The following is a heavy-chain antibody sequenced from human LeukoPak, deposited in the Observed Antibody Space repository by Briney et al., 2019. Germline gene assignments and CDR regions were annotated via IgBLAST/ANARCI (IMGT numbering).Heavy chain of an antibody. CDR3: GREGVAAPGY. J-gene: IGHJ4*02. CDR1: GGSFSGYY. V-gene: IGHV4-34*01. Sequence: PSESLSLTCAVYGGSFSGYYWSWIRQPPGKGLEWFGEINHSGSTDYNPSLKSRVTMSVDTSKNQFSLKLRSVTAADTAVYYCGREGVAAPGYWGQGTLVTVSS. CDR2: INHSGST. D-gene: IGHD6-13*01.